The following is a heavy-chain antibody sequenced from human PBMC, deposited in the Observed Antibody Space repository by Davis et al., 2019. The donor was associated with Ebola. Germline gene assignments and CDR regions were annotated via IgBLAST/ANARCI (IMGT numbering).Heavy chain of an antibody. CDR1: GGSINTYY. CDR2: IYYSGST. Sequence: MPSETLSLTCTVSGGSINTYYWSWIRQPPGKGLEWIGYIYYSGSTNYNPSLKSRVTISVDTSKNQFSLKLSSVTAADTAVYYCARLNTAIDYYGMDVWGKGTTVTVSS. CDR3: ARLNTAIDYYGMDV. D-gene: IGHD5-18*01. V-gene: IGHV4-59*01. J-gene: IGHJ6*04.